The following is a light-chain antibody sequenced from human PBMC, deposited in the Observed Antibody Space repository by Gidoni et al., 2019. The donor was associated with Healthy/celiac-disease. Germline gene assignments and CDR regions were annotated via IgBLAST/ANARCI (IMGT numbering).Light chain of an antibody. J-gene: IGKJ4*01. CDR1: QSVLYSSNNKNY. CDR3: QQYYSTLLT. V-gene: IGKV4-1*01. CDR2: WAS. Sequence: DIVITQSPVSLAVSLGARATINCKSSQSVLYSSNNKNYLAWYQQKPGQPPKLLIYWASTRESGVPDRFSGSGSGTDFTLTISSLQAEDVAVYYCQQYYSTLLTFGGGTKVEIK.